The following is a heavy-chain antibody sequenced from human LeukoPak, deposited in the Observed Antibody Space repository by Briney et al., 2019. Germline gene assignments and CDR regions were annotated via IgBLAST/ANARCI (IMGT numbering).Heavy chain of an antibody. D-gene: IGHD5-12*01. CDR3: AKGYSGYDYAFDI. CDR2: ISYDGRNK. CDR1: GFIFSNFG. Sequence: SLRLSCVGSGFIFSNFGIHWVRQAPGKELEWVALISYDGRNKEFAESVKGRFTISRDNFKSTVYLQMNTLRPEDTAVYYCAKGYSGYDYAFDIWGQGTRVTVSS. J-gene: IGHJ3*02. V-gene: IGHV3-30*18.